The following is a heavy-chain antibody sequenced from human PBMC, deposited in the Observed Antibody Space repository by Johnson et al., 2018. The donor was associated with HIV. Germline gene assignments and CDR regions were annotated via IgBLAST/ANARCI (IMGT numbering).Heavy chain of an antibody. J-gene: IGHJ3*02. D-gene: IGHD2-15*01. CDR2: ISYDGTNK. CDR1: GFTFSDYG. CDR3: ARDPGVVEAPRSRVDAFDI. Sequence: QVQLVESGGGVVQPGRSLRLSCAVSGFTFSDYGMHWVRQAPGKGLEWVAVISYDGTNKYYADSVKGRFSISRDNSKNTLYLQMNSLRAEDTAVYYCARDPGVVEAPRSRVDAFDIWGQGTMVTVSS. V-gene: IGHV3-30*03.